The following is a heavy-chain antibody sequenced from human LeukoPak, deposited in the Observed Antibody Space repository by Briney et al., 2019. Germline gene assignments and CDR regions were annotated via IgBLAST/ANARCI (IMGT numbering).Heavy chain of an antibody. D-gene: IGHD2-15*01. CDR3: ANDDGRDSGYYMDV. CDR2: ISYDGSNK. J-gene: IGHJ6*03. Sequence: PGGSLRLSCAASGFTFSSYGMHWVRQAPGKGLEWVAVISYDGSNKYYADSVKGRFSISRDNSKNTLYLQMNSLRAEDTAVYYCANDDGRDSGYYMDVWGKGTTVTISS. V-gene: IGHV3-30*18. CDR1: GFTFSSYG.